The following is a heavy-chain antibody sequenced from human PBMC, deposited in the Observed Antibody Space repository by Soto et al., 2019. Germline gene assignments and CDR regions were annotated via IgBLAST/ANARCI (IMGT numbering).Heavy chain of an antibody. CDR3: ASLNLYCSSTSYYKYYGMDV. CDR2: ISAYNGNT. CDR1: GYTFTSYG. J-gene: IGHJ6*02. V-gene: IGHV1-18*01. Sequence: QVQLVQSGAEVKKPGASVKVSCKASGYTFTSYGISWVRQAPGQGLEWMGWISAYNGNTNYAQKLQGRVTMTTDTSTSTAYMELRSLRSDDTAVYYCASLNLYCSSTSYYKYYGMDVWGQGTTVTVSS. D-gene: IGHD2-2*02.